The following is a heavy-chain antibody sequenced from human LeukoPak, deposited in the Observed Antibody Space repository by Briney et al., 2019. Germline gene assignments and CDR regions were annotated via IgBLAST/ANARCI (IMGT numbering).Heavy chain of an antibody. CDR2: ISYDGSNK. Sequence: GRSLRLSCAASGFTFSSYAMHWVRQAPGKGLEWVAVISYDGSNKYYADSVKGRFTISSDNSKNTLYLQMNSLRAEDTAVYYCARAEFYDILTGYVDYWGQGTLVTVSS. CDR1: GFTFSSYA. D-gene: IGHD3-9*01. J-gene: IGHJ4*02. V-gene: IGHV3-30-3*01. CDR3: ARAEFYDILTGYVDY.